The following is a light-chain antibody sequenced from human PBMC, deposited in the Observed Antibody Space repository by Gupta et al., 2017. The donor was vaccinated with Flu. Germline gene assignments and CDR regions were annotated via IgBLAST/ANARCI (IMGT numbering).Light chain of an antibody. V-gene: IGLV2-14*01. CDR3: CSYTSSSTRV. J-gene: IGLJ1*01. CDR2: EVS. CDR1: SSDVGGYNY. Sequence: QSALPQPASVSGSPVQSITISCTGTSSDVGGYNYVYCHHPHPAKAHNLMVYEVSNRSAAVATRFSASKSGNTASLTISGPQEEDAADYYCCSYTSSSTRVFGTGTKVTVL.